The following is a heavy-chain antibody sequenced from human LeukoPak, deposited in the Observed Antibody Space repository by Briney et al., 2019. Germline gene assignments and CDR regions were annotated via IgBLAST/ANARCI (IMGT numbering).Heavy chain of an antibody. CDR1: GYSISSGYY. V-gene: IGHV4-38-2*02. J-gene: IGHJ6*03. Sequence: SETLSLTCTVSGYSISSGYYWGWIRQPPGKGLEWIGSIYHSGSTYYNPSLKSRVTISVDTSKNQFSLKLSSVTAADTAVYYCARSVVAATPLEGYYYYMDVWGKGTTVTVSS. D-gene: IGHD2-15*01. CDR3: ARSVVAATPLEGYYYYMDV. CDR2: IYHSGST.